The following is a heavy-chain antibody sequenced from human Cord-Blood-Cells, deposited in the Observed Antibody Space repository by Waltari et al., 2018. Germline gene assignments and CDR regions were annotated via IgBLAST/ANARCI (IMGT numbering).Heavy chain of an antibody. J-gene: IGHJ6*02. CDR1: GGSISSGGYS. CDR3: ARDTYYYDSSGYSYYYGMDV. Sequence: QVQLQESGPGLVKPSQTLSLTRTVSGGSISSGGYSWTWTRQPPGKGLEWIGYIYYSGSTYYHPSLKSRVTISVDTSKNQFSLKLSSVTAADTAVYYCARDTYYYDSSGYSYYYGMDVWGQGTTVTVSS. CDR2: IYYSGST. D-gene: IGHD3-22*01. V-gene: IGHV4-31*03.